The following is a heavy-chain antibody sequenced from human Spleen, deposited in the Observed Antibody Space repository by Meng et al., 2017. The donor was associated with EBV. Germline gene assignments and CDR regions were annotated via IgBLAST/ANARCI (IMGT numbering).Heavy chain of an antibody. CDR2: IYYSGTT. J-gene: IGHJ4*02. CDR3: ASLEMASTISFDY. CDR1: GGSISSRNYY. D-gene: IGHD5-24*01. V-gene: IGHV4-39*07. Sequence: QLHLKESGPGLLKPSETPSLTCTVSGGSISSRNYYWGYIRQPPGKGLEWIGNIYYSGTTYYNASLKSRVTISVDTSKNQFSLKMNSVTAADTAVYYCASLEMASTISFDYWGQGTLGHRLL.